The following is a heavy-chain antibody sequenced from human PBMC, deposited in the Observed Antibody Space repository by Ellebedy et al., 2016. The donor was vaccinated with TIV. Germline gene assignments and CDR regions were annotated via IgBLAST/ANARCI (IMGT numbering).Heavy chain of an antibody. CDR3: AQTNWGSGGFYGMDV. CDR2: ISGNGGNT. CDR1: GFTFSNYA. Sequence: GGSLRLSCAASGFTFSNYAMTWVRQAPGKGLEWVSAISGNGGNTHYANSLKDRFTVSRDNSRNTLYLQLDSLRAEDTAVYYCAQTNWGSGGFYGMDVWGQGTTVTVSS. D-gene: IGHD7-27*01. J-gene: IGHJ6*02. V-gene: IGHV3-23*01.